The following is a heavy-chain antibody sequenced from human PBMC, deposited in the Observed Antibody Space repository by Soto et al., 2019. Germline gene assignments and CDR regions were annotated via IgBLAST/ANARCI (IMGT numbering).Heavy chain of an antibody. CDR2: IIPIFGTA. Sequence: ASVKVSCKASGGTFSSYAISWVRQAPGQGLEWMGGIIPIFGTANYAQKFQGRVTITADESTSTAYMELSSLRSEDTAVYYCARGGGFSGYYVPFDYWGQGTLVTVSS. J-gene: IGHJ4*02. D-gene: IGHD3-22*01. V-gene: IGHV1-69*13. CDR3: ARGGGFSGYYVPFDY. CDR1: GGTFSSYA.